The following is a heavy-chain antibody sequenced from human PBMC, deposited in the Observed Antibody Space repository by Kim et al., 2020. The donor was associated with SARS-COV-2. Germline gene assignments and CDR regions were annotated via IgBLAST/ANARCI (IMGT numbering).Heavy chain of an antibody. CDR3: AKDLHYYGSGSYYKGPKLTPGFDY. CDR2: ISYDGSNK. J-gene: IGHJ4*02. Sequence: GGSLRLSCAASGFTFSSYGMHWVRQAPGKGLEWVAFISYDGSNKYYADSVKGRFTISRDNSKNTLYLQMNSLRAEDTAVYYCAKDLHYYGSGSYYKGPKLTPGFDYWGQGTLVTVSS. CDR1: GFTFSSYG. V-gene: IGHV3-30*18. D-gene: IGHD3-10*01.